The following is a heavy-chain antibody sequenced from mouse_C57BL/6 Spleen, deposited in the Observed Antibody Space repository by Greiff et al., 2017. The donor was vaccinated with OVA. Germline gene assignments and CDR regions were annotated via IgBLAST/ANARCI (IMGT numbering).Heavy chain of an antibody. CDR1: GYTFTSYW. Sequence: VQLQQSGTELVKPGASVKLSCKASGYTFTSYWMHWVKQRPGQGLEWIGNINPSNGGTNYNEKFKSKATLTVDKSSSTAYMQLSSLTSEDSAVYYCAGVATVVATPWYFDVWGTGTTVTVSS. J-gene: IGHJ1*03. D-gene: IGHD1-1*01. CDR3: AGVATVVATPWYFDV. CDR2: INPSNGGT. V-gene: IGHV1-53*01.